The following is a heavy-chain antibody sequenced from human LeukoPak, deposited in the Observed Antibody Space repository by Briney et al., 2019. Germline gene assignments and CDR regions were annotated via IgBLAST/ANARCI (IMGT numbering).Heavy chain of an antibody. CDR1: GGSISSYF. CDR3: ASLRGGWYGSAFDI. Sequence: PSETLSLTCTISGGSISSYFWSWIRQPPGKGLEWIGEINHSGSTNYNPSLKSRVTISVDTSKNQFSLRLSSVTAADTAVYYCASLRGGWYGSAFDIWGQGTMVTVSS. V-gene: IGHV4-34*01. D-gene: IGHD6-19*01. CDR2: INHSGST. J-gene: IGHJ3*02.